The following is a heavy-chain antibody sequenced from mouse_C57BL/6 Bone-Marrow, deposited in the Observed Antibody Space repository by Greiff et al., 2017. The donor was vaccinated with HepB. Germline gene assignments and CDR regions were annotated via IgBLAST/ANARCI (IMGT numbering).Heavy chain of an antibody. V-gene: IGHV2-9-1*01. CDR1: GFSLTSYA. CDR2: IWTGGGT. D-gene: IGHD1-1*01. J-gene: IGHJ2*01. CDR3: ARTHYYGSRDHYFDY. Sequence: VQLVESGPGLVAPSQSLSITCTVSGFSLTSYAISWVRQPPGKGLEWLGVIWTGGGTNYNSALKSRLSISKDNSKSQVFLKMNSLQTDDTARYYCARTHYYGSRDHYFDYWGQGTTLTVSS.